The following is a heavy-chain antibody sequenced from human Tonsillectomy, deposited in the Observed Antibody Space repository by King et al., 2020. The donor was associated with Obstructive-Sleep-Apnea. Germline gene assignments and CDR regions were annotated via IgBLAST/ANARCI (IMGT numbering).Heavy chain of an antibody. CDR3: ARRYSSGWYYLDY. V-gene: IGHV4-4*02. CDR2: IYHSGST. D-gene: IGHD6-19*01. J-gene: IGHJ4*02. Sequence: QLQESGPGLVKPSGTLSLTCAVSGGSISSSNWWSWVRQPPGKGLGWIGEIYHSGSTNYNPSLKSRVTISVDKSKNQFSLKLSSVTAADTAVYYFARRYSSGWYYLDYWGQGTLVTVSS. CDR1: GGSISSSNW.